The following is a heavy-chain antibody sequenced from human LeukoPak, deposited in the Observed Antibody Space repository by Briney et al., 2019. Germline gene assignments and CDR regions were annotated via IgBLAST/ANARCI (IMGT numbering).Heavy chain of an antibody. CDR1: GYSISSGYY. V-gene: IGHV4-38-2*02. CDR3: ARLVLSYGNAFDH. CDR2: INYSGNT. Sequence: SETLSLTCTVSGYSISSGYYWGWIRQPPGKGLEWIGSINYSGNTYYDSSLKSRVTISVDTSKNHFSLRLSSVTAADTAVYYCARLVLSYGNAFDHWGQGTLVTVSS. D-gene: IGHD1-14*01. J-gene: IGHJ4*02.